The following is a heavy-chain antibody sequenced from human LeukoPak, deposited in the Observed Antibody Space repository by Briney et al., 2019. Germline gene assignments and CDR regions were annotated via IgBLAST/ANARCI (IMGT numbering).Heavy chain of an antibody. V-gene: IGHV4-4*07. Sequence: SETLSLTCAVYGGSFSGYYWSWIRQPAGKGLEWIGRIYTSGSTNYNPSLKSRVTMSVDTSKNQFSLKLSSVTAADTAVYYCARDVGVATTDVWGKGTTVTISS. J-gene: IGHJ6*04. CDR2: IYTSGST. CDR1: GGSFSGYY. D-gene: IGHD5-12*01. CDR3: ARDVGVATTDV.